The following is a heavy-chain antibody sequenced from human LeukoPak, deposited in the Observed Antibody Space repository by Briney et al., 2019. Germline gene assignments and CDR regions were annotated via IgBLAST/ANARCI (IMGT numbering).Heavy chain of an antibody. CDR3: AKNNTGWNYMGAFDI. V-gene: IGHV3-48*02. CDR1: RFTFSRYS. D-gene: IGHD1-7*01. CDR2: INPSSRSI. Sequence: GVSLRLSCAASRFTFSRYSMNWVRQAPGKGLEWVSYINPSSRSIHYADSVKGRITVSRDNSKNTLYLQRNSLRDDDTAVYYCAKNNTGWNYMGAFDIWGQGTMVAVSS. J-gene: IGHJ3*02.